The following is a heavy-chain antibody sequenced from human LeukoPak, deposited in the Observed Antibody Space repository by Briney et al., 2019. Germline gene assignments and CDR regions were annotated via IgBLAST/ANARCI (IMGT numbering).Heavy chain of an antibody. CDR1: GGSISSYY. CDR3: ARVLPHYYGSGTFFNPRRIFDY. J-gene: IGHJ4*02. CDR2: IYYSGST. Sequence: PSETLSLTCTVSGGSISSYYWSWIRQPPGKGLEWIGNIYYSGSTNYNPSLKGRISISVDTSKNQFSLMLNSVTAADTAVYYCARVLPHYYGSGTFFNPRRIFDYWGQGIRVTVSS. D-gene: IGHD3-10*01. V-gene: IGHV4-59*12.